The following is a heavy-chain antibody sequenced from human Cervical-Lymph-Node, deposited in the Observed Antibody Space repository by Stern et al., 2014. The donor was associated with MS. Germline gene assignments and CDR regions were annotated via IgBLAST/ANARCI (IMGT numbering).Heavy chain of an antibody. CDR1: TDTFSNID. Sequence: QVQLEQSGAEVKKPGSSMKVSCKASTDTFSNIDISWVRQAPGQGLEWLGVIIPLLGPAISARKVQDRLRITADVSTSTVAMELSSLRSEDTAVYYCVRDQAGIAVYWGQGSLVTVSS. V-gene: IGHV1-69*01. CDR2: IIPLLGPA. J-gene: IGHJ4*02. CDR3: VRDQAGIAVY. D-gene: IGHD6-19*01.